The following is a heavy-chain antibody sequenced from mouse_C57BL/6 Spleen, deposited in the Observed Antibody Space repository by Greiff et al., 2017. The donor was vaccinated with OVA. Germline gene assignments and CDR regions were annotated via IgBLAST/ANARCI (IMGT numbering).Heavy chain of an antibody. Sequence: QVQLQQPGAELVMPGASVKLSCKASGYTFTSYWLHWVKQRPGQGLEWIGDLDPSDSYTNYNQKFKGKSTLTVDKSSSTAYMQLRSLTSEDSAVYYCARTITTVVGDAMDYWGQGTSVTVSS. V-gene: IGHV1-69*01. CDR1: GYTFTSYW. J-gene: IGHJ4*01. CDR2: LDPSDSYT. CDR3: ARTITTVVGDAMDY. D-gene: IGHD1-1*01.